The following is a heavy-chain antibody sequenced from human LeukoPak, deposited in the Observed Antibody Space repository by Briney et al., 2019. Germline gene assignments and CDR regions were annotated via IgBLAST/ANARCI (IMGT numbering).Heavy chain of an antibody. J-gene: IGHJ6*02. V-gene: IGHV1-69*13. CDR3: ARESRRPSRYNFDGTYYYYGMDV. D-gene: IGHD1-1*01. CDR1: GGTFSTYG. Sequence: GASVKVSCKPSGGTFSTYGFTWVRQAPGQGLEWMGGIIPIFGSTNYAQKFQGRVTITADESTSTAYMELSSLRSDDTAVYYCARESRRPSRYNFDGTYYYYGMDVWGQGTTVTVSS. CDR2: IIPIFGST.